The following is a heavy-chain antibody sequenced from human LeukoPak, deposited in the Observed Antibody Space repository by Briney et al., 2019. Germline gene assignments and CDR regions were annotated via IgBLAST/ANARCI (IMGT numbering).Heavy chain of an antibody. CDR2: MNPNSGNT. J-gene: IGHJ6*03. V-gene: IGHV1-8*01. CDR1: GYTFTSYD. Sequence: ASVKVSCKASGYTFTSYDINWVRQATGQGLEWMGWMNPNSGNTGYAQKFQGRVTMTRNTSISTAYMELSSLRSEDTAVYYCARGRTFLGGSRGRYYYYMDVWGKGTTVTVSS. D-gene: IGHD1-26*01. CDR3: ARGRTFLGGSRGRYYYYMDV.